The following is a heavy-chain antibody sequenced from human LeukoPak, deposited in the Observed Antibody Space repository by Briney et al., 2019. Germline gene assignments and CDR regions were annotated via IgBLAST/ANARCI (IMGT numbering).Heavy chain of an antibody. Sequence: PSETLSLTCTASGDSISSRNYYWVWIRQPPAKGLEWIGNIYYNGETYYDPSLRSRLTISVDTSRNQFSLKLSSVTAADTAVYFCARQIRLASGWKGGWFDSWGLGTLVTVSS. J-gene: IGHJ5*01. CDR3: ARQIRLASGWKGGWFDS. CDR2: IYYNGET. CDR1: GDSISSRNYY. D-gene: IGHD6-19*01. V-gene: IGHV4-39*01.